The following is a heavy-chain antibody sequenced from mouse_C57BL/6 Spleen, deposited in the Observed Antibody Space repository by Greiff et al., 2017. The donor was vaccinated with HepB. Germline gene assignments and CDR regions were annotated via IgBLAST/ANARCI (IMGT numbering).Heavy chain of an antibody. Sequence: QVQLQQSGPELVKPGASVKISCKASGYAFSSSWMNWVKQRPGKGLEWIGRIYPGDGDTNYNGKFKGKATLTADKSSSTAYMQLSSLTSEDSAVYFCARMWVHYGYFDYWGQGTTLTVSS. CDR1: GYAFSSSW. CDR2: IYPGDGDT. CDR3: ARMWVHYGYFDY. J-gene: IGHJ2*01. D-gene: IGHD1-2*01. V-gene: IGHV1-82*01.